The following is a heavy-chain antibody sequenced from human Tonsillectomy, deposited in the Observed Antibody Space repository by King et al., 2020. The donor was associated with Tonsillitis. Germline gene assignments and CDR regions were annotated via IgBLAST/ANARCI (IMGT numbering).Heavy chain of an antibody. CDR3: ARVELPYNWFDP. D-gene: IGHD1-7*01. CDR1: GGSISSYY. V-gene: IGHV4-59*01. CDR2: MYYLGST. Sequence: QLQESGPGLVKPSETLSLTCTVSGGSISSYYWSWIRQPPGKGLEWIGYMYYLGSTNYNPSLKSRVTISVDTSKNQFSLKLSSVTAADKAVYYCARVELPYNWFDPWGQGTLVTVSS. J-gene: IGHJ5*02.